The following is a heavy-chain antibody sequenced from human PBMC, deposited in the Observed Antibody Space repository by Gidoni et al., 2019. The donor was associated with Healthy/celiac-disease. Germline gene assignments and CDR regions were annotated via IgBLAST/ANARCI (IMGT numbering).Heavy chain of an antibody. CDR3: ARDQGYYDSSGYYYFDY. J-gene: IGHJ4*02. CDR1: GGTFSRYA. CDR2: IIPFFGTA. Sequence: QVQLVQSGAEVKQPGSSVKVSCKASGGTFSRYASSWVRQAPGQGLEWMGGIIPFFGTANYAQKFQGRVTITADKSTSTAYMELSSLRSEDTAVYYCARDQGYYDSSGYYYFDYWGQGTLVTVSS. D-gene: IGHD3-22*01. V-gene: IGHV1-69*06.